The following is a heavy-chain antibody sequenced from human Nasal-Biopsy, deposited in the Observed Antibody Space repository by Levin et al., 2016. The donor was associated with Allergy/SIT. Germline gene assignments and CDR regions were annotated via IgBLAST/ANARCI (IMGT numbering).Heavy chain of an antibody. CDR1: GFTFSNYW. CDR3: ANSPTYGSPNAFDI. J-gene: IGHJ3*02. D-gene: IGHD3-10*01. CDR2: INTDGSTT. Sequence: GESLKISCAASGFTFSNYWMHWVRQAPGKGLVWVSRINTDGSTTNYADSVKGRFTISRDNAKNALYLQMNSLRAEDTAVYYCANSPTYGSPNAFDIWSQGTMVSVSS. V-gene: IGHV3-74*01.